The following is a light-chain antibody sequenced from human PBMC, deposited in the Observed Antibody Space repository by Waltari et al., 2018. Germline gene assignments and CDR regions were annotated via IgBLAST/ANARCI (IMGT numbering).Light chain of an antibody. J-gene: IGLJ3*02. CDR3: NSYASSNTRV. CDR2: DVS. Sequence: QSALTQAASVSGSPGQPITLSCTGTSSDVGGYNYVSWYQQHPGKAPKLIIYDVSNRPSGVSNRFSGSKSGNTASLTISGLQAEDEADYYCNSYASSNTRVFGGGTKLTVL. CDR1: SSDVGGYNY. V-gene: IGLV2-14*03.